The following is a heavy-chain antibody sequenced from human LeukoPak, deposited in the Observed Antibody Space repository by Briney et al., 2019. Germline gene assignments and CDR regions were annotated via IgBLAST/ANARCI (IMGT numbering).Heavy chain of an antibody. D-gene: IGHD3-10*01. V-gene: IGHV3-30*02. CDR3: AKDRLWFFDY. J-gene: IGHJ4*02. CDR1: GFTFSSHG. CDR2: IRYDGSNK. Sequence: GGTLRLSCAASGFTFSSHGMSWVRQAPGKGLEWVAFIRYDGSNKYYADSVKRRFAISRDNSKNTLYLQMNSLRAEDTAVYYCAKDRLWFFDYWGQGTLVTVSS.